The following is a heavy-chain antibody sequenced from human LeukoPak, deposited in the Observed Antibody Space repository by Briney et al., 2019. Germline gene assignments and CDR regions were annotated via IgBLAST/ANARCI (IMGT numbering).Heavy chain of an antibody. J-gene: IGHJ3*02. D-gene: IGHD1-26*01. V-gene: IGHV4-31*03. CDR2: IYSSGSS. CDR1: GGSIGSGGYN. Sequence: SETLSLTCTVSGGSIGSGGYNWGWIRQHPGKGLEWIGYIYSSGSSYYNPSPKSRLSISVDTSENQFSLKLSSVTAADTAVYYCVRVGHSGTYYPFDMWGQGTMVTVSS. CDR3: VRVGHSGTYYPFDM.